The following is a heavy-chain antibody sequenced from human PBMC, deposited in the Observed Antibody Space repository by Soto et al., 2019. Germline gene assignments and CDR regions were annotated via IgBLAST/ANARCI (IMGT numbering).Heavy chain of an antibody. CDR1: GYTFINYG. CDR2: INAYNGKT. V-gene: IGHV1-18*01. Sequence: QVQLVQSGAEVKEPGASVKVSCKTSGYTFINYGITWVRRAPGQGLEWMGWINAYNGKTDYAQKLQGRVTMTTDTSTSTAYIELRSLRSDDTAVSYSARAGSYYYIDVWGKGTTVTVSS. D-gene: IGHD2-15*01. CDR3: ARAGSYYYIDV. J-gene: IGHJ6*03.